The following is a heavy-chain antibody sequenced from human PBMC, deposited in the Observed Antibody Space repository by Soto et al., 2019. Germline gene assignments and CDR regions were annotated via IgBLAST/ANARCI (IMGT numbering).Heavy chain of an antibody. CDR1: GGTFNSYG. J-gene: IGHJ4*02. D-gene: IGHD3-10*01. Sequence: QAHLAQSGAEVKKPGSSVTVSCKASGGTFNSYGISWVRQAPGQGLDWMGVIIPLYGTVNYAQKFQGRVSITADKSTSTAYMDLNSLRSDDTAVYYCVRVRVIRGVSPIHFGLWCQGTLVTVSS. CDR2: IIPLYGTV. CDR3: VRVRVIRGVSPIHFGL. V-gene: IGHV1-69*06.